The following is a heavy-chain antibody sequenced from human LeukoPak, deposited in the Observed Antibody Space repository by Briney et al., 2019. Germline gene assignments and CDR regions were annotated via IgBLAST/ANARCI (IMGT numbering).Heavy chain of an antibody. CDR3: ARGPGVRGVIIYYYYMDV. D-gene: IGHD3-10*01. Sequence: GASVKVSCKASGYTFTSYGISCVRQAPGQGLEWMGWISAYNGNTNYAQKLQGRVTMTTDTSTSTAYMELRSLRSDDTAVYYCARGPGVRGVIIYYYYMDVWGKGTTVTVSS. J-gene: IGHJ6*03. V-gene: IGHV1-18*01. CDR1: GYTFTSYG. CDR2: ISAYNGNT.